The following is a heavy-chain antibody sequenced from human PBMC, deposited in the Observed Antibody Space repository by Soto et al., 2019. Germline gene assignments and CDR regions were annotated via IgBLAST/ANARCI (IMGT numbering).Heavy chain of an antibody. CDR3: ARDWELSLNGYYYYYMDV. J-gene: IGHJ6*03. CDR2: ISAYNGNT. V-gene: IGHV1-18*01. D-gene: IGHD3-16*02. CDR1: GYTFTSYG. Sequence: ASVKVSCKASGYTFTSYGISWVRQAPGQGLEWMGWISAYNGNTNYAQKLQGRVTMTTDTSTSTAYMELRSLRSDDTAVYYCARDWELSLNGYYYYYMDVWGKGTTVTVSS.